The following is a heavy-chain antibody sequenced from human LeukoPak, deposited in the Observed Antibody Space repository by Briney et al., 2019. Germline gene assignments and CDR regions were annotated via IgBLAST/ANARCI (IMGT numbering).Heavy chain of an antibody. V-gene: IGHV1-69*05. J-gene: IGHJ4*02. CDR1: GGTFSSYA. D-gene: IGHD3-22*01. CDR2: IIPIFGTA. Sequence: SVKVSCKASGGTFSSYAISWVRRAPGQGLEWMGGIIPIFGTANYAQKFQGRVTITTDESTSTAYMELSSLRSEDTAVYYCAKEAGYDSSGYFDYWGQGTLVTVSS. CDR3: AKEAGYDSSGYFDY.